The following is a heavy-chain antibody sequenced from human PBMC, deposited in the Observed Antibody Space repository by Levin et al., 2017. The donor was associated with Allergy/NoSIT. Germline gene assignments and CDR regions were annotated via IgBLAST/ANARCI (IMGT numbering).Heavy chain of an antibody. CDR3: ARIPGGAYYDFWSGYSYYGMDV. V-gene: IGHV3-48*01. CDR2: ISSSSSTI. Sequence: GESLKISCAASGFTFSSYSMNWVRQAPGKGLEWVSYISSSSSTIYYADSVKGRFTISRDNAKNSLYLQMNSLRAEDTAVYYCARIPGGAYYDFWSGYSYYGMDVWGQGTTVTVSS. CDR1: GFTFSSYS. D-gene: IGHD3-3*01. J-gene: IGHJ6*02.